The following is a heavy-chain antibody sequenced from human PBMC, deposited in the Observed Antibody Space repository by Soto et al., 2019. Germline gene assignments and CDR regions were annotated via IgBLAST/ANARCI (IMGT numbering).Heavy chain of an antibody. D-gene: IGHD1-26*01. CDR2: INPANGDT. V-gene: IGHV1-3*01. CDR1: GYTFPYFG. Sequence: QVQLVQSGAEVKKPGASVRVSCRASGYTFPYFGIHWVRQAPGQSLEWMGSINPANGDTPYSQKFQGRVTITSDTSATTVDMEMVRLTSADTAVYYCARRVGDGQFDFWGQGTLITVSS. J-gene: IGHJ4*02. CDR3: ARRVGDGQFDF.